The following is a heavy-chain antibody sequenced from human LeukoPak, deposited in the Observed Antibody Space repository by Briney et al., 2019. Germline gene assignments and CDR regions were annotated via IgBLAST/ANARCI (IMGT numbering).Heavy chain of an antibody. CDR2: ISSSSSYI. V-gene: IGHV3-21*01. Sequence: KSGGSLRLSCEASGITFRSYSMHWVRQAPGKGLEWVSSISSSSSYIYYADSVKGRFTISRDNAKNSLFLQMNSLRAEDTAVYYCGRELVVVGPTATSQFDPWGQGTLVIVSS. CDR1: GITFRSYS. D-gene: IGHD2-2*01. J-gene: IGHJ5*02. CDR3: GRELVVVGPTATSQFDP.